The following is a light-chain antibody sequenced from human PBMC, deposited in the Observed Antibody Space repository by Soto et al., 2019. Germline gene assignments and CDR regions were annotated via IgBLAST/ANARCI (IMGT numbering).Light chain of an antibody. CDR3: SSYTSSSTYVV. V-gene: IGLV2-14*01. Sequence: QSVLTQPASVSGSPGQSITISCTGTSSDVGGYNYVSWYQQHPGKAPKLIIYDVGNRPSGVSNRFSGSKSGIPASLTISGLQAEDEADYYCSSYTSSSTYVVFGGGTKLTVL. CDR2: DVG. CDR1: SSDVGGYNY. J-gene: IGLJ2*01.